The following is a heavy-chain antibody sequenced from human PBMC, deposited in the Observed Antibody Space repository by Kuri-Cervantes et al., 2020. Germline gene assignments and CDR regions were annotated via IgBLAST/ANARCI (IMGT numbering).Heavy chain of an antibody. Sequence: SETLSLTCAVYGGSFSGDYWSWLRQPPGKGLEWIGEINHSGSTNYNPSLKSRVTISVDTSKNQFSLKLSSVTAADTAVYYCARRGSGWSLVYWGQGTLVTVSS. V-gene: IGHV4-34*01. CDR2: INHSGST. J-gene: IGHJ4*02. D-gene: IGHD6-19*01. CDR3: ARRGSGWSLVY. CDR1: GGSFSGDY.